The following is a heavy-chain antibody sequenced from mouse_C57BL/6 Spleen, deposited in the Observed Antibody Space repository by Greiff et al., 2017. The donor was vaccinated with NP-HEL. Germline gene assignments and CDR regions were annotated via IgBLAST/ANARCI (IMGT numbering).Heavy chain of an antibody. CDR1: GYSITSGYY. V-gene: IGHV3-6*01. D-gene: IGHD1-1*01. Sequence: EVKLMESGPGLVKPSQSLSLTCSVTGYSITSGYYWNWIRQFPGNKLEWMGYISYDGSNNYNPSLKNRISITRDTSKNQFFLKLNSVTTEDTATYYCARRGFTTVVEGYFDVWGTGTTVTVSS. CDR3: ARRGFTTVVEGYFDV. J-gene: IGHJ1*03. CDR2: ISYDGSN.